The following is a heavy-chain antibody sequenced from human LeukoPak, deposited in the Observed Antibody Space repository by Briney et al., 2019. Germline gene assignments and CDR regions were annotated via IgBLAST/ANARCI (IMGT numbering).Heavy chain of an antibody. V-gene: IGHV1-46*01. CDR2: INPSGGST. J-gene: IGHJ4*02. D-gene: IGHD5-18*01. Sequence: AASVKVSCKASGGTFSSYAISWVRQAPGQGLEWMGIINPSGGSTSYAQKFQGRVTMTRDMSTSTVYMELSSLRSEDTAVYYCARPSVPWIQLWAFDYWGQGTLVTVSS. CDR3: ARPSVPWIQLWAFDY. CDR1: GGTFSSYA.